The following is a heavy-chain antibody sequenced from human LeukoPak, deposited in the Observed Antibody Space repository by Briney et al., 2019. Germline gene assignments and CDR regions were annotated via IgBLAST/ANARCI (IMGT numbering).Heavy chain of an antibody. CDR1: GYTFTGYH. CDR2: ISYDGSNK. V-gene: IGHV3-30*18. Sequence: SCKTSGYTFTGYHMHWVRQAPGKGLEWVAVISYDGSNKYYADSVKGRFTISRDNSKNTLYLQMNSLRAEDTAVYYCANGGGYYDSSGYLNYWGQGTLVTVSS. CDR3: ANGGGYYDSSGYLNY. J-gene: IGHJ4*02. D-gene: IGHD3-22*01.